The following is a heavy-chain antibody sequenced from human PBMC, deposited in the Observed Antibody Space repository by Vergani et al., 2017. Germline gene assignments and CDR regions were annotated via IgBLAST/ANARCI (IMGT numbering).Heavy chain of an antibody. D-gene: IGHD1-14*01. Sequence: QVQLVQSGAEVKKPGASVKVSCKASGYTFTGYYMHWVRQAPGQGLEWMGWITPFNGNTNYAQKFQDRVTITRDRSMSTAYMELSSLRSEDTAMYYCARSYNLGISGEFDYWGQGTLVTVSS. V-gene: IGHV1-45*02. J-gene: IGHJ4*02. CDR1: GYTFTGYY. CDR3: ARSYNLGISGEFDY. CDR2: ITPFNGNT.